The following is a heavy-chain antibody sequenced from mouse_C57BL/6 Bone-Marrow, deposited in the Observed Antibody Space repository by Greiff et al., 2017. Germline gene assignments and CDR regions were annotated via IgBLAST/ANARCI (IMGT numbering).Heavy chain of an antibody. CDR3: AMDIYYDYDVSLDLARDY. D-gene: IGHD2-4*01. CDR1: GYTFPSYW. V-gene: IGHV1-74*01. Sequence: QVKLQQPGAELVKPGASVKVSCKASGYTFPSYWMHWVKQRPGQGLEWIGRIPPSDSEPNYNQKFKGKATLTVDKSSSTAYMQLSSLTSEDSAVYYCAMDIYYDYDVSLDLARDYWGQGTSVTVSS. CDR2: IPPSDSEP. J-gene: IGHJ4*01.